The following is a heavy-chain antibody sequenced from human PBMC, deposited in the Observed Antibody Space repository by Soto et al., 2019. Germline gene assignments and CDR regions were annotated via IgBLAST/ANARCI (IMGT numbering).Heavy chain of an antibody. CDR2: VSGSGGTT. V-gene: IGHV3-23*01. CDR1: GFTFSSSA. J-gene: IGHJ5*02. CDR3: ARCTVDTIVTSGWCHYLDP. D-gene: IGHD6-19*01. Sequence: EVQLLDSGGGLVQPGGSLRLSCAASGFTFSSSAMSWVRQAPGKGLEWVSAVSGSGGTTYYADSVRGPSTISRENSKNTLYLQMNSLRAEDTAIYFCARCTVDTIVTSGWCHYLDPWGQGTLVTVSS.